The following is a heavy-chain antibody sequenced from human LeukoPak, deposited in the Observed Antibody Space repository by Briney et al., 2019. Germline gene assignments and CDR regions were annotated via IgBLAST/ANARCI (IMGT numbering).Heavy chain of an antibody. D-gene: IGHD3-10*01. CDR3: AREAANYGSGSTPFGY. J-gene: IGHJ4*02. Sequence: SVKVSCKASGGTFSSYAISWVRQAPGQGLEWMGGIIPIFGTANYAQKFQGRVTITADESTSTAYMELSSLRSEDTAVYYCAREAANYGSGSTPFGYWGQGTLVTVSS. CDR2: IIPIFGTA. V-gene: IGHV1-69*13. CDR1: GGTFSSYA.